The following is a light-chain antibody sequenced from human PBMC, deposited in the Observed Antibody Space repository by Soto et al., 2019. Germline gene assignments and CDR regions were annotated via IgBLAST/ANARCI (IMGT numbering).Light chain of an antibody. CDR3: LQDHDDSWT. CDR1: QSISSW. V-gene: IGKV1-5*01. Sequence: DIQMTQSPSTLFASVGDRVTITCRASQSISSWLAWYQQKPGKAPKLLIYDASSLESGVPSRFRGSRSGTEFTLTVSSLQPEDFATYYCLQDHDDSWTFGQGTKVDIK. CDR2: DAS. J-gene: IGKJ1*01.